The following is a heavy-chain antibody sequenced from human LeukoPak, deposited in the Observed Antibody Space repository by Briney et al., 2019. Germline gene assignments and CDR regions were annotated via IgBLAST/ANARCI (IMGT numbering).Heavy chain of an antibody. J-gene: IGHJ3*02. CDR1: EFTFNKYW. D-gene: IGHD3-22*01. V-gene: IGHV3-74*01. Sequence: GSLRLSCAASEFTFNKYWMHWVRQAPGKGLVWVSRINADGTRTDYVDSVKGRFTISRDNSKNTLYLQMNSLRAEDTAVYYCATEYNYYDSSGYYSRAFDIWGQGTMVTVSS. CDR3: ATEYNYYDSSGYYSRAFDI. CDR2: INADGTRT.